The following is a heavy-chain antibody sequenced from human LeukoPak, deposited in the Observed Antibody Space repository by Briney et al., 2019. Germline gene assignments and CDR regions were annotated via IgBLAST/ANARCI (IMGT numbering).Heavy chain of an antibody. J-gene: IGHJ6*03. Sequence: GGSLRLSCAASGFTFNNYNMNWVRQAPGKGLEWVSSISSISSSYIYYADSVKGRFTISRDNARNSLYLQMNSLRAEDTAVYYCAREHSGYDFPGRDYYYMDVWGKGATVTVSS. CDR3: AREHSGYDFPGRDYYYMDV. CDR1: GFTFNNYN. D-gene: IGHD5-12*01. V-gene: IGHV3-21*01. CDR2: ISSISSSYI.